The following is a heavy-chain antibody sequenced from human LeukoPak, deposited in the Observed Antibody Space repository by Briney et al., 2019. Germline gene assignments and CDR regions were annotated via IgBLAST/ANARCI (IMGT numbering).Heavy chain of an antibody. Sequence: PSETLSLTCTVSGGSINSGGYYWSWIRQHLGKGLEWIGYIYYSGSTYYNPSLKSRVTISVDTSKNQFSLKLSSVTAADSAVYYCAVYCSSTGCYGNWFDPWGQGTLVTVSS. CDR1: GGSINSGGYY. V-gene: IGHV4-31*03. CDR2: IYYSGST. CDR3: AVYCSSTGCYGNWFDP. D-gene: IGHD2-2*01. J-gene: IGHJ5*02.